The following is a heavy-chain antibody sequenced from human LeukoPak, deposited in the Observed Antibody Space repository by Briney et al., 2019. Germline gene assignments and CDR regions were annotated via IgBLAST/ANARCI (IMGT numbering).Heavy chain of an antibody. J-gene: IGHJ6*02. CDR3: ARYSNYQQTYYYYGMDV. Sequence: RVASVKVSCKASGYTFTSYGISWVRQAPGQGLEWMGWISAYNGNTNYAQKLQGRVTMTTDTSTSTAYMELRSLRSDDTAVYYCARYSNYQQTYYYYGMDVWGQGTTVTVSS. CDR2: ISAYNGNT. V-gene: IGHV1-18*01. CDR1: GYTFTSYG. D-gene: IGHD4-11*01.